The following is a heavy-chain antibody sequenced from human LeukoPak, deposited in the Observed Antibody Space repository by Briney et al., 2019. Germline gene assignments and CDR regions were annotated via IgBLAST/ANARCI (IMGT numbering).Heavy chain of an antibody. CDR2: INPNSGGT. V-gene: IGHV1-2*02. Sequence: ASVKVSCKASGYTFTGYYMHWVRQAPGQGLERMGWINPNSGGTNYAQKFQGRVTMTRDTSTSTVYMELSSVRSEDTAVYYCASGQLWFGELDYWGQGTLVTVSS. CDR1: GYTFTGYY. J-gene: IGHJ4*02. CDR3: ASGQLWFGELDY. D-gene: IGHD3-10*01.